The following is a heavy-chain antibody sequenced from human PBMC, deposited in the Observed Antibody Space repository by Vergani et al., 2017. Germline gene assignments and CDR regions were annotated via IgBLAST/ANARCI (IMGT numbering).Heavy chain of an antibody. Sequence: QVQLQQSGSGLVKPSQTLSLTCAISGDSVSSNSAAWNWIRQSPSRGLEWLGRTYYRSKWYNDYAVSVKSRITINPDTSKNQFSLQLNSVTPEDTAVYYCARGVVVVPAARGCWDVWGKGTTVTVSS. CDR2: TYYRSKWYN. CDR1: GDSVSSNSAA. D-gene: IGHD2-2*01. CDR3: ARGVVVVPAARGCWDV. J-gene: IGHJ6*04. V-gene: IGHV6-1*01.